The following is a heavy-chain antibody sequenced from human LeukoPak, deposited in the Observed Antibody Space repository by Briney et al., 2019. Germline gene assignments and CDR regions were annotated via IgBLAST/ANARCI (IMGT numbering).Heavy chain of an antibody. V-gene: IGHV3-21*01. J-gene: IGHJ4*02. CDR2: ISSSSSSI. D-gene: IGHD6-13*01. CDR3: ARDDLRGYSSSWYGIFDY. Sequence: GGSLRLSCAASGFTFSGYSMNWVRQAPGKGLEWVSSISSSSSSIYYAASVKGRFTISRDNAKNSLYLQMSSLRAEDTAVYYCARDDLRGYSSSWYGIFDYWGQGTLVTVSS. CDR1: GFTFSGYS.